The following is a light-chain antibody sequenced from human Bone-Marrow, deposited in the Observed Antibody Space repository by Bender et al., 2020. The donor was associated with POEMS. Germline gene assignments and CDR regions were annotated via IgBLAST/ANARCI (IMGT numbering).Light chain of an antibody. J-gene: IGLJ2*01. Sequence: QPVLIQPPSASGTPGQRVVISCSGSDFNIGSNTVTWYQQVPGSAPKLLIFANDLRPSQVPVNFSGSKSGTSASLDITDLRSEFESDYFCAAWDDSVRGVVFGGGTRLTVL. CDR3: AAWDDSVRGVV. CDR2: AND. CDR1: DFNIGSNT. V-gene: IGLV1-47*02.